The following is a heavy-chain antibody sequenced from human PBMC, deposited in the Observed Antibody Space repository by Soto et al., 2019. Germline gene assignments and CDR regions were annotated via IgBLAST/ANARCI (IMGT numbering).Heavy chain of an antibody. CDR3: ARTTPDYDFWSGYLWGPVGRALTHFDY. Sequence: SGPTLVNPTETLTLTCTVSGFSLSNARMGVSWIRQPPGKALEWLAHIFSNDEKSYSTSLKSRLTISKDTSKSQVVLTMTNMDPVDTATYYCARTTPDYDFWSGYLWGPVGRALTHFDYWGQGTLVTVSS. J-gene: IGHJ4*02. CDR2: IFSNDEK. V-gene: IGHV2-26*01. CDR1: GFSLSNARMG. D-gene: IGHD3-3*01.